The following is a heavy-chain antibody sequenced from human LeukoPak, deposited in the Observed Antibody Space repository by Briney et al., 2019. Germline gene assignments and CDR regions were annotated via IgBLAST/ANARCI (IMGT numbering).Heavy chain of an antibody. Sequence: SQTLSLTCTVSGGSISSGGYYWSWIRQHPGKGLEWIGYIYYSGSTYYNPSLKSRVTISVDTSKNQFSLKLSSVTAADTAVYYCARVCYDSSGYLLYYYYYMDVWGKGNTVTVSS. CDR1: GGSISSGGYY. V-gene: IGHV4-31*03. CDR3: ARVCYDSSGYLLYYYYYMDV. J-gene: IGHJ6*03. D-gene: IGHD3-22*01. CDR2: IYYSGST.